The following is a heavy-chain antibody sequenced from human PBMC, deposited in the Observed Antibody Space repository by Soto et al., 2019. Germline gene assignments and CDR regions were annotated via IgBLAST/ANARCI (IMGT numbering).Heavy chain of an antibody. CDR3: AKGTDFWSPWTYYFDY. CDR2: ISGSGGST. D-gene: IGHD3-3*01. Sequence: GGSLRLSCAASGFTFSSYAMSWVRQAPGKGLEWVSAISGSGGSTYYADSVKGRFTISRDNSKNTLYLQMNSLRAEDTAVYYCAKGTDFWSPWTYYFDYWGQGNLVTVS. V-gene: IGHV3-23*01. J-gene: IGHJ4*02. CDR1: GFTFSSYA.